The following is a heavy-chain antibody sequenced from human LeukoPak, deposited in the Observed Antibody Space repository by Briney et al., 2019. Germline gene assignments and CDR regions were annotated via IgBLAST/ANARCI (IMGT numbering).Heavy chain of an antibody. Sequence: GGSLRLACAASGLTLSSYVMSWVRQAPGGGLEWVSIISGIGGSTYYAGSVKGRFTISRDNSKNTLYLPMNSLRADDAAIYYCAKDLAPHTIFGVAIHYWGQGTLVTVSS. CDR1: GLTLSSYV. CDR2: ISGIGGST. V-gene: IGHV3-23*01. D-gene: IGHD3-3*01. CDR3: AKDLAPHTIFGVAIHY. J-gene: IGHJ4*02.